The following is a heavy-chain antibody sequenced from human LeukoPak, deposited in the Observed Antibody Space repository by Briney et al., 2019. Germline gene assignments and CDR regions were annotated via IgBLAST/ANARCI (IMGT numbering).Heavy chain of an antibody. CDR1: GYTFTGYY. CDR2: INPNSGGT. J-gene: IGHJ6*03. D-gene: IGHD5-18*01. V-gene: IGHV1-2*02. CDR3: ARTTGYSAYYMDV. Sequence: ASVKVSCKASGYTFTGYYMHWVRQAPGQGLECMGWINPNSGGTNYAQKFQGRVTMTRDTSISTAYMELSRLRSDDTAVYYCARTTGYSAYYMDVWGKGTTVTVSS.